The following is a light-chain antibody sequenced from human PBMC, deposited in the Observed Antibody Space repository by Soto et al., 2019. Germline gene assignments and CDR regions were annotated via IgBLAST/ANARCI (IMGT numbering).Light chain of an antibody. V-gene: IGKV3-15*01. Sequence: EIVLTQSPATLSVSPGARVTLSCRASQSVDINLAWYQQTPGQAPRLLIYGASTRATDMPGRLSGRGAGAEFTLTISSLQSEDFAFYYCQQYRSWPRTFGQGTKVEIK. J-gene: IGKJ1*01. CDR1: QSVDIN. CDR3: QQYRSWPRT. CDR2: GAS.